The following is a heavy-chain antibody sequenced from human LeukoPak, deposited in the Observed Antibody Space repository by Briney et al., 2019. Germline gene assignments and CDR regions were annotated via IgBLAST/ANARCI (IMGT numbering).Heavy chain of an antibody. CDR2: IYYSGST. CDR3: ARMLGRAGDY. D-gene: IGHD1-26*01. CDR1: GGSICSGGYY. Sequence: SETLSLTCTVSGGSICSGGYYGGWIRQPPGKGLEWIGSIYYSGSTYYNPSLKSRVTISVATSKNQFSLKLSSVTAADTAVYYCARMLGRAGDYWGQGTLVTVSS. J-gene: IGHJ4*02. V-gene: IGHV4-39*01.